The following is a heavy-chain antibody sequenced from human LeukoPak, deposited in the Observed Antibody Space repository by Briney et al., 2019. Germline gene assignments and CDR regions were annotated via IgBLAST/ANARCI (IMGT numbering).Heavy chain of an antibody. V-gene: IGHV4-4*07. CDR2: IYTSGST. CDR1: GGSISSYY. Sequence: SETLSLTCTVSGGSISSYYWSWIRQPAGKGLEWIGRIYTSGSTNYNPSLKSRVTMSVDTSKNQFSLKLSSVTAADTAAYYCARDRPDYYDSSEGGYNAFDIWGQGTMVTVSS. J-gene: IGHJ3*02. D-gene: IGHD3-22*01. CDR3: ARDRPDYYDSSEGGYNAFDI.